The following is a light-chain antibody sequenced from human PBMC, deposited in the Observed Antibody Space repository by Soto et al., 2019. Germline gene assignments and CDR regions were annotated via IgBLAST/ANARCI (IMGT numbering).Light chain of an antibody. CDR3: NSYTSSSTRV. CDR2: DVS. CDR1: SSDVGAYNF. Sequence: QSALTQPASVSGSPGQSITISCTGTSSDVGAYNFVSWYQQHPGKAPKLIIYDVSNRPSGVSNRFSGSKSGNTAPLTISGLQAEDEADYYCNSYTSSSTRVFGGGTKLTVL. V-gene: IGLV2-14*01. J-gene: IGLJ2*01.